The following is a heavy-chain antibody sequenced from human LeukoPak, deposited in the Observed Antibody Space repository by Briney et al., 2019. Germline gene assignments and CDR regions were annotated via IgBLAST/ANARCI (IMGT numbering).Heavy chain of an antibody. Sequence: PSETLSLTCTVSGGSISSGGYYWSWIRQHPGKGLEWIGYIYYSGSTYYNPSLKSRVTISVDTSKNQFSLKLSSVTAADTAVYYCARGGWFSFDYWGQGTLVTVSS. J-gene: IGHJ4*02. D-gene: IGHD6-19*01. CDR3: ARGGWFSFDY. CDR1: GGSISSGGYY. V-gene: IGHV4-31*03. CDR2: IYYSGST.